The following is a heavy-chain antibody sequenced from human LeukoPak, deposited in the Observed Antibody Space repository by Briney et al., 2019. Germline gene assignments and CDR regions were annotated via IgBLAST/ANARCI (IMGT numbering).Heavy chain of an antibody. CDR2: ISSSASII. CDR1: GFAFSDYY. J-gene: IGHJ4*02. D-gene: IGHD6-13*01. Sequence: GGSLRLSCAACGFAFSDYYMNWIRQAPGKGLEWISYISSSASIISYADSAKGRFTISRDNAKNSLYLQMNSLRVEDTAVYYCARAPYSSSWYYFDFWGQGTLVTVSS. CDR3: ARAPYSSSWYYFDF. V-gene: IGHV3-11*01.